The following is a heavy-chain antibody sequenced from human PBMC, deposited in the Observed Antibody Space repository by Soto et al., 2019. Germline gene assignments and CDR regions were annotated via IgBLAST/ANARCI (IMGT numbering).Heavy chain of an antibody. CDR2: ISGSGGST. D-gene: IGHD3-22*01. Sequence: GSLRLSCAASGFTFSSYAMSWVRQAPGKGLEWVSAISGSGGSTYYADSVKGRFTISRDNSKNTLYLQMNSLRAEDTAVYYCAKDRGSGYYAQPYFDYWGQGTLVTVSS. V-gene: IGHV3-23*01. CDR3: AKDRGSGYYAQPYFDY. CDR1: GFTFSSYA. J-gene: IGHJ4*02.